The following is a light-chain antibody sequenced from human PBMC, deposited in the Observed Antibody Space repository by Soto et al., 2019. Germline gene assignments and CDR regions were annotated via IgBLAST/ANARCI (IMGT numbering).Light chain of an antibody. V-gene: IGKV1-39*01. J-gene: IGKJ1*01. CDR3: QQSFSPLWT. CDR1: QSISNY. CDR2: AAS. Sequence: DIQMTQSPSSLSASVGDRVTITCRASQSISNYLNWYQQKAGKAPKLLIYAASSMQSGVPSRFSGSGSETDVTLTISSLQPDDSATYFCQQSFSPLWTFGQGTKVEV.